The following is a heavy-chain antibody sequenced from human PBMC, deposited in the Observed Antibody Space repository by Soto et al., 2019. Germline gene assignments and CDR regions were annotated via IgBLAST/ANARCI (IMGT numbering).Heavy chain of an antibody. CDR1: VLTVSSNY. Sequence: PGGSLRLSCAASVLTVSSNYMSWVRQAPGKGLEWISIIYSAGNTYYADSVKGRFTISRDNSKNTLYLQMNSLGAEDTAVYYCARDFVVGGPTINYYYGMDVWGQGTTVTVSS. CDR2: IYSAGNT. V-gene: IGHV3-66*01. J-gene: IGHJ6*02. CDR3: ARDFVVGGPTINYYYGMDV. D-gene: IGHD1-26*01.